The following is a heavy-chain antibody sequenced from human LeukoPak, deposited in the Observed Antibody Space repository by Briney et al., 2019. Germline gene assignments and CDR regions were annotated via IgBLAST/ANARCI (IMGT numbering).Heavy chain of an antibody. CDR3: ARDEGGVAAAATYGQFDY. D-gene: IGHD6-13*01. CDR2: MNSDGSST. V-gene: IGHV3-74*01. Sequence: GGSLRLSCAASGFTFSSYWMHWVRQPPGKGLVWVSRMNSDGSSTNYADSVKGRFTISRDNAKNTLYLHMNSLRAEDTAVYYCARDEGGVAAAATYGQFDYWGQGTLVTVSS. J-gene: IGHJ4*02. CDR1: GFTFSSYW.